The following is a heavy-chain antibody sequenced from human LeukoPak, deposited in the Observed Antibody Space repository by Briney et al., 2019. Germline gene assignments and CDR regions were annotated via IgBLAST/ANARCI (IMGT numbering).Heavy chain of an antibody. CDR3: AKRGVLRFLEWLLYGAYYFDY. D-gene: IGHD3-3*01. J-gene: IGHJ4*02. CDR2: ISGSGGST. Sequence: GGSLRLSCAASGFTFSSYAMSWVRQAPGKGLEWVSAISGSGGSTYYADSVKGRFTISGDNSKNTLYLQMNSLRAEDTAVYYCAKRGVLRFLEWLLYGAYYFDYWGQGTLVTVSS. CDR1: GFTFSSYA. V-gene: IGHV3-23*01.